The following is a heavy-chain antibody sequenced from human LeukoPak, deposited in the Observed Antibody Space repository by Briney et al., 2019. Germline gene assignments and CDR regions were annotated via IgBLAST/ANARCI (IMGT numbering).Heavy chain of an antibody. J-gene: IGHJ4*02. CDR3: AEDGTMKISGYEDY. CDR2: IWYDGSNK. Sequence: PGGSLRLSCAASGFTFSSYGMHWVRQAPGKGLEWVAVIWYDGSNKYYADSVKGRFTISRDNSKNTLYLQMNSLRAEDTAVYYCAEDGTMKISGYEDYWGQGTLVTVSS. D-gene: IGHD5-12*01. V-gene: IGHV3-33*06. CDR1: GFTFSSYG.